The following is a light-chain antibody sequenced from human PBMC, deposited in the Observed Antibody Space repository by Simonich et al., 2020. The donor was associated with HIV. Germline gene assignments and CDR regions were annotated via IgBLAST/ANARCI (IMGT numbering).Light chain of an antibody. J-gene: IGKJ3*01. CDR3: QQYYNFPFT. CDR1: QGISNY. Sequence: DIQMTQSPSAMSASVGERDTITCQASQGISNYLAWFQQKPGKVPKRLIYAASSLQSWVPSMFSGSGSGTDFTLTISCLQSEDFATYYCQQYYNFPFTFGPGTKVDIK. V-gene: IGKV1-17*03. CDR2: AAS.